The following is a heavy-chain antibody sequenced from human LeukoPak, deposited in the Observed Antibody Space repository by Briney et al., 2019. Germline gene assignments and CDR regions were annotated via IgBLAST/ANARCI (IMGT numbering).Heavy chain of an antibody. D-gene: IGHD4-11*01. Sequence: SETLSLTCSVSGGSISSYYWSWIRQPAGKGLEWIGRIYSSGSTNYNPSLKSRVTMSVDMSKNQFSLKLNSVTAADTAVYYCARDLTTKGPFDPWGQGTLVTVSS. V-gene: IGHV4-4*07. J-gene: IGHJ5*02. CDR3: ARDLTTKGPFDP. CDR2: IYSSGST. CDR1: GGSISSYY.